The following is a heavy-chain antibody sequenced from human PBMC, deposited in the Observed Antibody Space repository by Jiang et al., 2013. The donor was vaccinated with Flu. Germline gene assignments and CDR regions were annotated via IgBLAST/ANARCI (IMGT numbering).Heavy chain of an antibody. V-gene: IGHV3-30*13. D-gene: IGHD2/OR15-2a*01. CDR2: ISYGGTNQ. CDR1: GFTFNQYG. Sequence: SGGSVVQPGRSLRLSCAASGFTFNQYGMHWVRLSPGKGLEWVAFISYGGTNQYYAESIKGRFAISRDNSRNNLYLHMNRLRPEDSALYYCARGKFASGRLHEYYLDRWGQGTLVSVSS. J-gene: IGHJ5*02. CDR3: ARGKFASGRLHEYYLDR.